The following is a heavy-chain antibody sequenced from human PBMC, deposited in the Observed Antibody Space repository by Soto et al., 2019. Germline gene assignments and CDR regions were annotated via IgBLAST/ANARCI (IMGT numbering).Heavy chain of an antibody. D-gene: IGHD6-13*01. Sequence: QVQLVQSGAEVKKPGASVKVSCKASGYTFTSYAMHWVRQAPGQRLEWMGWINAGNGNTKYSQKCQGRVTITRDTSASTAYMELRSLRSEDTAVYYCARANIAAAGTLWFDPWGQGTLVTVSS. J-gene: IGHJ5*02. CDR1: GYTFTSYA. CDR2: INAGNGNT. CDR3: ARANIAAAGTLWFDP. V-gene: IGHV1-3*01.